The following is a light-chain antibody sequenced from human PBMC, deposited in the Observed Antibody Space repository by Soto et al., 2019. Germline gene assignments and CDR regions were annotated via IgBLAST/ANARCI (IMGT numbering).Light chain of an antibody. CDR3: QSYDSSLSGVV. J-gene: IGLJ2*01. CDR2: GNS. Sequence: QAVVTQPPSVSGAPGQRVTISCTGSSSNIGAGYDVHWYQQLPGTAPNLLIYGNSNRPSGVPDRFSGSKSGTSASLAITGLQAEDEADYYCQSYDSSLSGVVFGGGTKVTVL. V-gene: IGLV1-40*01. CDR1: SSNIGAGYD.